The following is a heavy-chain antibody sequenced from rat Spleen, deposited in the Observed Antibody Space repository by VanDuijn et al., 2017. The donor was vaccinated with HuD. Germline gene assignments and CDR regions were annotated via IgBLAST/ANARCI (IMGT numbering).Heavy chain of an antibody. CDR1: GFTFGDYY. CDR2: ISYDGSST. J-gene: IGHJ3*01. D-gene: IGHD1-4*01. CDR3: AAAGTRVSRFAY. V-gene: IGHV5-7*01. Sequence: EVQLVESGGGLVQPGRSLKLSCAASGFTFGDYYMAWVRQAPKKGLEWVATISYDGSSTYYRDSVKGRFTISRENSKSTLYLQMDSLRSEDTATYYCAAAGTRVSRFAYWGQGTLVTVSS.